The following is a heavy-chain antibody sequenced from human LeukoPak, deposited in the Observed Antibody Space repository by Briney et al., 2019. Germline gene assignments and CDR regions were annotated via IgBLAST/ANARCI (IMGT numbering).Heavy chain of an antibody. Sequence: RASVKVSCKASGYTFTSYGISWVRQAPGQGLEWMGWISAYNGNTNYAQKLQGRVTMTTDTSTSTAYMELRSLRSDDTAVYYCARDRSRGYSYGLESLYWGQGTLVTVSS. CDR1: GYTFTSYG. D-gene: IGHD5-18*01. CDR3: ARDRSRGYSYGLESLY. J-gene: IGHJ4*02. CDR2: ISAYNGNT. V-gene: IGHV1-18*01.